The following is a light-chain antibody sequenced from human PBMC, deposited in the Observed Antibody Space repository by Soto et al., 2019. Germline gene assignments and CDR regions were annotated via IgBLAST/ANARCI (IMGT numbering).Light chain of an antibody. V-gene: IGKV3-20*01. CDR2: GAS. Sequence: EIVLTQSPGTLSLSPGERATLSCRASQSVSSSYLAWYQQKPGQAPRLLIYGASSRATGIPDRFSGSGSGTAFTLTISRLEPEDFAVYYCQQYGSFPVTFGGGTKVEIK. J-gene: IGKJ4*01. CDR1: QSVSSSY. CDR3: QQYGSFPVT.